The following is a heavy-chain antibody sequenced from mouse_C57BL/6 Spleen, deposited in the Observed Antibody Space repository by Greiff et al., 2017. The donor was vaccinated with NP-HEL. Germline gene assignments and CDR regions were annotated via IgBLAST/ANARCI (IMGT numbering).Heavy chain of an antibody. CDR3: ARGGRRGDYYAMDY. J-gene: IGHJ4*01. CDR2: INPGSGGT. CDR1: GYAFTNYL. V-gene: IGHV1-54*01. Sequence: QVQLQQSGAELVRPGTSVKVSCKASGYAFTNYLIEWVKQRPGQGLEWIGVINPGSGGTNYNEKFKGKATLTAEKSYSTAYMQLSSLTSEDSAVYVCARGGRRGDYYAMDYWGQGTSVTVSS.